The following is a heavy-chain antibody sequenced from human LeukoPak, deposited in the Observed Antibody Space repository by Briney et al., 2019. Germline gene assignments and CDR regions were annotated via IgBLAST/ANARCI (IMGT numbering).Heavy chain of an antibody. J-gene: IGHJ3*02. V-gene: IGHV4-34*01. CDR2: INHSGST. CDR1: GGSFSGYY. CDR3: ARGRGSGWYLDAFDI. D-gene: IGHD6-19*01. Sequence: SETLSLTCAVYGGSFSGYYWSWIRQPPGKGLEWIGEINHSGSTNYNPSLKSRVTISVDTSKNQFSLKLSSVTAADTAVYYCARGRGSGWYLDAFDIWGQGTMVTVS.